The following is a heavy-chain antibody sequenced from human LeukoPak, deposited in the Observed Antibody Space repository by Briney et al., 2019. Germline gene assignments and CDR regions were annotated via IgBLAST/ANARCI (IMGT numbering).Heavy chain of an antibody. Sequence: PGGSLRLSCVASGFIVSPNFMSWLRQSPGRGLEWISVVYSGHNTYYAESVRGRFTISREISKNTVYLQMDRLRAEDTATYYCARDFIPPRGGAFDIWGHGTVVTVSS. CDR2: VYSGHNT. CDR3: ARDFIPPRGGAFDI. CDR1: GFIVSPNF. V-gene: IGHV3-53*01. D-gene: IGHD3-16*01. J-gene: IGHJ3*02.